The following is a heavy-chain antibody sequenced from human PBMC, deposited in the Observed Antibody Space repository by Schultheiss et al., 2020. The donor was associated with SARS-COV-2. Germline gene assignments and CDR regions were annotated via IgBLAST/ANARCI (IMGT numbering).Heavy chain of an antibody. CDR2: ISSSGSTI. D-gene: IGHD5-18*01. CDR1: GFTFSSYE. J-gene: IGHJ4*02. CDR3: ASIQLWHSIDY. Sequence: GGSLRLSCAASGFTFSSYEMNWVRQAPGKGLEWVSYISSSGSTIYYADSVKGRFTISRDNAKNSLYLQMNSLRAEDTAVYYCASIQLWHSIDYWGQGTLVTVSS. V-gene: IGHV3-48*03.